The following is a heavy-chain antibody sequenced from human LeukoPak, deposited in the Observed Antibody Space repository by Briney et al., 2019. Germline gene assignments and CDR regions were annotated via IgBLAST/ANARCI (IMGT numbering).Heavy chain of an antibody. CDR3: ARGGSYHIFTGYSSDPLDY. J-gene: IGHJ4*02. D-gene: IGHD3-9*01. Sequence: ASVKVSCKASGYTLTGYYMHWVLQAPGQGLERIGLINPNSGGTNYAQQFQGRITMTRATSISTAYMELSRLRSDDTAVYYCARGGSYHIFTGYSSDPLDYWGQGTLVTVSS. CDR2: INPNSGGT. V-gene: IGHV1-2*02. CDR1: GYTLTGYY.